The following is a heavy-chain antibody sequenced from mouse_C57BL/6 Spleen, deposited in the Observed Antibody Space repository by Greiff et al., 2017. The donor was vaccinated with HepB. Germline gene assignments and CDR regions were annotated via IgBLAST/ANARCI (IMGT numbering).Heavy chain of an antibody. Sequence: QVQLKQPGAELVMPGASVKLSCKASGYTFTSYWMHWVKQRPGQGLEWIGEIDPSDSYTNYNQKFKGKSTLTVDKSSSTAYMQLSSLTSEDSAVYYCARGGFDYWGKGTTLTVAS. CDR2: IDPSDSYT. CDR1: GYTFTSYW. J-gene: IGHJ2*01. CDR3: ARGGFDY. V-gene: IGHV1-69*01.